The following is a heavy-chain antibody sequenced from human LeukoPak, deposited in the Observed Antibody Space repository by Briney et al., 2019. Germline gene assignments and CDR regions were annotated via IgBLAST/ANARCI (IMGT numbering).Heavy chain of an antibody. CDR3: ARDKGIAAKFDY. J-gene: IGHJ4*02. CDR1: GYTFTSYH. V-gene: IGHV1-46*01. D-gene: IGHD6-25*01. Sequence: ASVKVSCKASGYTFTSYHMHWVRQAPEQGLEWMGIINPSGGSTSYAQKFQGRVTMTRDTSTSTVYMELSSLRSEDTAVYYCARDKGIAAKFDYWGQGTLVTVSS. CDR2: INPSGGST.